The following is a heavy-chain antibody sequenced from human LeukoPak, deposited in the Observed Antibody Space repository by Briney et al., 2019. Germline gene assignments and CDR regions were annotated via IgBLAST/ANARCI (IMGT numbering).Heavy chain of an antibody. V-gene: IGHV4-39*07. J-gene: IGHJ3*02. CDR1: GGSISSSIYY. D-gene: IGHD1-26*01. CDR3: ARGHTRRVGAARAFDI. CDR2: INHSGST. Sequence: SETLSLTCTVSGGSISSSIYYWSWIRQPPGKGLEWIGEINHSGSTNYNPSLKSRVTISVDTSKNQFSLKLSSVTAADTAVYYCARGHTRRVGAARAFDIWGQGTMVTVSS.